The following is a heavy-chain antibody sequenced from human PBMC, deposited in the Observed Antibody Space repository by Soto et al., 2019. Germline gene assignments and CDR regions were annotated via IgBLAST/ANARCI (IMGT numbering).Heavy chain of an antibody. Sequence: VQLVESGGGLVNPGGSLRLSCAASGFTFSSYSINWVRQAPGKGLEWVSSISSSSTYIYYADSVKGRFTISRDNAKNSLYLQMNSLRAEDTAVYFCARGQGYCSSTSCRYYFDYWGQGTLVTVSS. CDR1: GFTFSSYS. CDR2: ISSSSTYI. V-gene: IGHV3-21*01. CDR3: ARGQGYCSSTSCRYYFDY. J-gene: IGHJ4*02. D-gene: IGHD2-2*01.